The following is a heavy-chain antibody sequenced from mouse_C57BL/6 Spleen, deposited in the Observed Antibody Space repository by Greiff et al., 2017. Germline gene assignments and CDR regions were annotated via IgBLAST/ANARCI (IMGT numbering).Heavy chain of an antibody. V-gene: IGHV1-15*01. CDR3: TRSNWDVN. CDR2: IDPETGGT. CDR1: GYTFTDYE. Sequence: QVHVKQSGAELVRPGASVTLSCKASGYTFTDYEMHWVKQTPVHGLEWIGAIDPETGGTAYNQKFKGKAILTADKSSSTAYMELRSLTSEDSAVYYCTRSNWDVNWGQGTTLTVSS. D-gene: IGHD4-1*01. J-gene: IGHJ2*01.